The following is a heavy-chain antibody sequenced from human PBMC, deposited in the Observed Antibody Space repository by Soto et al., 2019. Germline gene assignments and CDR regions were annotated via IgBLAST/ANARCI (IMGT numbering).Heavy chain of an antibody. V-gene: IGHV3-23*01. CDR2: ISGSGGST. CDR3: AKDSAIVVVPAAYPHWFDP. CDR1: GCTFSSYA. D-gene: IGHD2-2*01. J-gene: IGHJ5*02. Sequence: GGSLRLSCAATGCTFSSYAMRWVRQAPGKGLEWVSAISGSGGSTYYADSVKGRFTISRDNSKNTLYLQMNSLRAEDTAVYYCAKDSAIVVVPAAYPHWFDPWGQGTLVTVSS.